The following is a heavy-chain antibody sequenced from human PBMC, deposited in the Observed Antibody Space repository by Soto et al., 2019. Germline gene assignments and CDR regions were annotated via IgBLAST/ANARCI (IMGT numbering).Heavy chain of an antibody. CDR2: IYYSAST. V-gene: IGHV4-31*03. CDR3: AREIYGMDV. J-gene: IGHJ6*02. CDR1: GVSISSGGYY. Sequence: QVQLRESGPGLVKPSQTLSLTCTVSGVSISSGGYYWGWIRQHPGKGLECIGNIYYSASTQYNPTRPQYHPTLKSRVVISVDTSKNQFFLRLNSVTAADTAVYYCAREIYGMDVWGQGTTVTVSS. D-gene: IGHD5-12*01.